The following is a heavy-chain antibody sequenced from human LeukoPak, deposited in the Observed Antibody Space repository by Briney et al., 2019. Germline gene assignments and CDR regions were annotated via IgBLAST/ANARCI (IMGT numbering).Heavy chain of an antibody. D-gene: IGHD1-26*01. CDR3: AKVSGSYYGAYDY. Sequence: PGGSLRLSCAASGFTFSSYAMSWVRQAPGKGLEWVSAISGSGGSTYYADSVEGRFTTSRDNSKNTLYLQMNSLRAEDTAVYYCAKVSGSYYGAYDYWGQGTLVTVSS. V-gene: IGHV3-23*01. J-gene: IGHJ4*02. CDR1: GFTFSSYA. CDR2: ISGSGGST.